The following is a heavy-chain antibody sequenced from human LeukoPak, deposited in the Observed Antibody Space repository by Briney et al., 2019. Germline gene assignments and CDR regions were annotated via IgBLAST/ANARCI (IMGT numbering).Heavy chain of an antibody. CDR2: ITWNSGNI. Sequence: PGGSLRLSCAASGFTFDDYAMHWVRQAPGKGLEWVSSITWNSGNIGYADSVKGRFTISRDNAKNSVYLQMNSLGADDTAVYYCATYSILNAREFRYWGQGTLVTVTS. V-gene: IGHV3-9*01. CDR1: GFTFDDYA. D-gene: IGHD4-11*01. J-gene: IGHJ1*01. CDR3: ATYSILNAREFRY.